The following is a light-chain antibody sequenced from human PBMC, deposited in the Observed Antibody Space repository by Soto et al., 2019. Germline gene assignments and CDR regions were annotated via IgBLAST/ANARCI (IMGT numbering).Light chain of an antibody. CDR1: QSVSSN. J-gene: IGKJ4*01. V-gene: IGKV3-15*01. CDR2: GAS. CDR3: QNYNNWPLT. Sequence: EIVMTQSPATLSVSPGERATLSCRASQSVSSNLAWFQQRPGQAPRLLIYGASTRATGVPARFSGSGSGTEFTLTISSMLSEDFTIYYCQNYNNWPLTFGVGIKVEIK.